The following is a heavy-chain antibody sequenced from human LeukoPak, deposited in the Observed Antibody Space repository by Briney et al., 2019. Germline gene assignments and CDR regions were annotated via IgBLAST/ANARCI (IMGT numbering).Heavy chain of an antibody. V-gene: IGHV4-59*01. Sequence: PSETLSLTCTVSGGSISTYYWCWIRLPPGKGLEWIGYIYYTGATYYNPSLKSRVTISLDTSKNHFSLKLSSVTAADAAVYYCARAGYSYGTGYYFDYWGQGALVTVSS. CDR3: ARAGYSYGTGYYFDY. CDR2: IYYTGAT. D-gene: IGHD5-18*01. CDR1: GGSISTYY. J-gene: IGHJ4*02.